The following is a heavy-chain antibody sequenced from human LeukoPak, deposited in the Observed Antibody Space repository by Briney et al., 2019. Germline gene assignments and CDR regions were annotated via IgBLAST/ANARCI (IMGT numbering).Heavy chain of an antibody. J-gene: IGHJ4*02. CDR2: MLDTVTT. D-gene: IGHD5-18*01. CDR3: ATIKRGNIFGYFDF. CDR1: GASMNTHY. V-gene: IGHV4-59*11. Sequence: SETLSLTCAVSGASMNTHYWSWIRQPPGKGLEWIGYMLDTVTTKDNPSLKSRLTLPADTSKNQFSLRLTSVTAADTAVYYCATIKRGNIFGYFDFWGQGIPVTVSS.